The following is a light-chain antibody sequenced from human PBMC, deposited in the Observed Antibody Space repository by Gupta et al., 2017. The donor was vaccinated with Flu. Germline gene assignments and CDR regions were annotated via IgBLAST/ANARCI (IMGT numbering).Light chain of an antibody. CDR3: STGDDRLNGVI. V-gene: IGLV1-44*01. CDR1: SSNCGSNV. CDR2: SNH. J-gene: IGLJ2*01. Sequence: SSSNCGSNVVNWYQQLPGRAPNLVSRSNHLGPSGGPVRFSGSKSGSSASLAISGLQSEDEAGYYCSTGDDRLNGVILGGGTRLTVL.